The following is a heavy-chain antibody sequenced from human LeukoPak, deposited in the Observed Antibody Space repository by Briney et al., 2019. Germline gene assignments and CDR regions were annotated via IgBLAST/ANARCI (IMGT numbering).Heavy chain of an antibody. CDR3: ARIDRFGELLRYNC. D-gene: IGHD3-10*01. CDR2: ISAYNGNT. J-gene: IGHJ4*02. V-gene: IGHV1-18*01. Sequence: ASVKVSCKASGYTFTSYGISWVRQAPGQGLEWMGWISAYNGNTNYAQKLQGRVTMTTDTSTSTAYMELRSLRSGDTAVYYCARIDRFGELLRYNCWGQGTLVTVSS. CDR1: GYTFTSYG.